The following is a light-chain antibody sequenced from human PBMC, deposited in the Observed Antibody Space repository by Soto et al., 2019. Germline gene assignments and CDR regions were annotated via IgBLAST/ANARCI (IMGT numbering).Light chain of an antibody. Sequence: QSALTQPASVSGSPGQSVTISCTGTSSDIGAFNYVSWYQHHPGKAPKLMIYGVANRPSGVSNRFSGSKSGNTAFLTISGLQAEDEASYYCSSYTVTTTLVVFGGGTKVTVL. CDR1: SSDIGAFNY. J-gene: IGLJ2*01. CDR2: GVA. CDR3: SSYTVTTTLVV. V-gene: IGLV2-14*01.